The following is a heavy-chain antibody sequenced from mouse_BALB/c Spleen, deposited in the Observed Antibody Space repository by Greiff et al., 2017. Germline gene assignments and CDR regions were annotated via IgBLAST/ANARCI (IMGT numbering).Heavy chain of an antibody. CDR1: GYTFTSYD. CDR2: IYPGDGST. V-gene: IGHV1S56*01. CDR3: ARSRRGGNCGFAY. J-gene: IGHJ3*01. Sequence: VQLQQSGPELVKPGASVKISCKASGYTFTSYDINWVKQRPGQGLEWIGWIYPGDGSTKYNEKFKGKATLTADKSSSTAYMQLSSLTSENSAVYFCARSRRGGNCGFAYWGQGTLVTVSA. D-gene: IGHD2-1*01.